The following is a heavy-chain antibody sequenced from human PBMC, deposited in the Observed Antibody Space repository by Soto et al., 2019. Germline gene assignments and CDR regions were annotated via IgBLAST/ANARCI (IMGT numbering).Heavy chain of an antibody. J-gene: IGHJ4*02. Sequence: EVQLLESGGGWVQAGGSLRLSCSASGFTFSSYAMNWVRQAPGKGLEWVSTITASAGSTYYADSGKGRFTISRDNSKNTLFLQMNSLRAEDTAGYYCAKDKQGGSGGSCYDNWGQGTLVTVSS. CDR1: GFTFSSYA. CDR3: AKDKQGGSGGSCYDN. D-gene: IGHD2-15*01. V-gene: IGHV3-23*01. CDR2: ITASAGST.